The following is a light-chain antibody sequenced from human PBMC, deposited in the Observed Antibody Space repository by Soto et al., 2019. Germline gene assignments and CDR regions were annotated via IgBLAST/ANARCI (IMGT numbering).Light chain of an antibody. CDR1: SSDVGGYNY. V-gene: IGLV2-14*01. J-gene: IGLJ1*01. CDR3: SSYTSSSTV. Sequence: QSALTKPASVSGSPGQSITISCTGTSSDVGGYNYVSWYQQHPGKAPKLMLYDVSNRPSGVSNRFSGSKSGNTASLTISGLQAEDEADYYCSSYTSSSTVFGTGTKLTVL. CDR2: DVS.